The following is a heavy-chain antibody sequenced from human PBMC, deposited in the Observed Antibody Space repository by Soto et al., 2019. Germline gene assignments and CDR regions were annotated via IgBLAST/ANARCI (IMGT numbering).Heavy chain of an antibody. Sequence: QVQLVQSGAEVKKPGSSMKVSCKASGGTFNSYDINWVRQAPGQGLEWMGGIIPIVETPKYAQKFQGRVTITADESTNTVYMELSSLRSADTAMYSCARLSRPNYYDTSGFFKDNWFDPWGQGTLVTVSS. CDR3: ARLSRPNYYDTSGFFKDNWFDP. J-gene: IGHJ5*02. CDR1: GGTFNSYD. V-gene: IGHV1-69*01. D-gene: IGHD3-22*01. CDR2: IIPIVETP.